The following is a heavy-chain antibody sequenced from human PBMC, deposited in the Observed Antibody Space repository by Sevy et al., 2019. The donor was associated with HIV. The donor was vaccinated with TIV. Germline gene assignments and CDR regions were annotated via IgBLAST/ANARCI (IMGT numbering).Heavy chain of an antibody. CDR1: GYTFTTYY. J-gene: IGHJ4*02. CDR2: INPSGGST. Sequence: ASVKVSCKASGYTFTTYYMHWVRQAPGQGLEWMGMINPSGGSTSYAEKFQGRVTMTRDTSTSTVYMELSSLRSEDTAVYYCAKDQYGTGIYTYDNWGQGTLVTVSS. CDR3: AKDQYGTGIYTYDN. D-gene: IGHD3-10*01. V-gene: IGHV1-46*01.